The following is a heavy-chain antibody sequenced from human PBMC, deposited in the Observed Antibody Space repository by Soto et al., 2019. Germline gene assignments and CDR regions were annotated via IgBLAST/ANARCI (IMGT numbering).Heavy chain of an antibody. J-gene: IGHJ4*02. Sequence: QVQLVQSGSEVKKPGSSVKVSCKASGGTFSSYAISWVRQAPGQGLEWMGGIIPIFGTANYVQKFQGRVTITADDATSTAYMELGSLRSEDTAVYYCASDLPPGITGVNDSPLDYWGQGTLVTVSS. V-gene: IGHV1-69*01. D-gene: IGHD1-20*01. CDR2: IIPIFGTA. CDR3: ASDLPPGITGVNDSPLDY. CDR1: GGTFSSYA.